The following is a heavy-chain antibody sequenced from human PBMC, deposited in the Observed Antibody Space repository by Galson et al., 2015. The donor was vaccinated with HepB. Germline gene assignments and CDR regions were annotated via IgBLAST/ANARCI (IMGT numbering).Heavy chain of an antibody. J-gene: IGHJ6*03. CDR2: IIPIFGTA. V-gene: IGHV1-69*13. Sequence: SVKVSCKASGGTFSSYAISWVRQAPGQGLEWMGGIIPIFGTANYAQKFQGRVTITADESTSTAYMELSSLRSEDTAVYYCARGYCSGGSCYYRNYYYYMDVWGKGTTVTVSS. CDR3: ARGYCSGGSCYYRNYYYYMDV. D-gene: IGHD2-15*01. CDR1: GGTFSSYA.